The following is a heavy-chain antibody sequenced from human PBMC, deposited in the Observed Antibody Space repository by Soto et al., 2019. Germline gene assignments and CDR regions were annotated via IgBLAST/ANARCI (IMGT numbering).Heavy chain of an antibody. Sequence: SETLSLTCSVSGGTISGYYWTWIRQPAGKGLEWIGRIYSSGNTKYNPSLQSRVTMSLDTSNNQFSLRLTSVTAADTAVYYCARGQRFSDRFEPWGQATLVTVSS. V-gene: IGHV4-4*07. CDR1: GGTISGYY. J-gene: IGHJ5*02. CDR2: IYSSGNT. D-gene: IGHD3-3*01. CDR3: ARGQRFSDRFEP.